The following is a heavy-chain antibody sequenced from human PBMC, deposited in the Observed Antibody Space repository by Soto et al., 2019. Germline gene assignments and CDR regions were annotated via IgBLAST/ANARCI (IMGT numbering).Heavy chain of an antibody. J-gene: IGHJ4*02. CDR3: ARDRYSSSTLFDY. D-gene: IGHD6-6*01. CDR2: ISDDGDNK. Sequence: QVQLVESGGGVVQPGRSLRLSCAASGFTLTNYAMHWVRQAPGKGLEWLAVISDDGDNKYYADSVKGRFTISRDNSNKTLYLQMNSLRPEETAVYYCARDRYSSSTLFDYWGQGTLVTVSS. V-gene: IGHV3-30-3*01. CDR1: GFTLTNYA.